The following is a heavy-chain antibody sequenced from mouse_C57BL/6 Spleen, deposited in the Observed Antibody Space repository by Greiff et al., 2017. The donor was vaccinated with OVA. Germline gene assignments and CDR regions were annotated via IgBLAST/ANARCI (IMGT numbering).Heavy chain of an antibody. J-gene: IGHJ4*01. CDR1: GYTFTSYW. CDR2: INPSNGGT. D-gene: IGHD1-1*01. Sequence: QVQLQQPGTELVKPGASVKLSCKASGYTFTSYWLHWVKQRPGQGLEWVGNINPSNGGTNYNEKFKSQATLTVDKSTSTDYMPLSSLTSEDSAVYYCAREDYYCSSPLAIDYWGQGTSVTVSS. CDR3: AREDYYCSSPLAIDY. V-gene: IGHV1-53*01.